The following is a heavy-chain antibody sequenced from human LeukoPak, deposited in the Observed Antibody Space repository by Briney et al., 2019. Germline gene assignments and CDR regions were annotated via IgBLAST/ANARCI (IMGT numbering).Heavy chain of an antibody. V-gene: IGHV1-2*02. CDR2: INPNSGGT. D-gene: IGHD3-9*01. CDR3: ARGDHYDILTGYQTPSHLSDY. CDR1: GYTFTGYY. J-gene: IGHJ4*02. Sequence: ASVRVSCKTSGYTFTGYYVHWVRQAPGQGLEWMGWINPNSGGTNYAQKFQGRVTMTRDTSISTAYMELSRLRSDDTAVYYCARGDHYDILTGYQTPSHLSDYWGQGTLVTVSS.